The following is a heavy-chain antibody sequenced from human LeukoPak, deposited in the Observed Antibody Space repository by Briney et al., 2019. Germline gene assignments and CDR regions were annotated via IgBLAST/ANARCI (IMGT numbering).Heavy chain of an antibody. Sequence: SETLSLTCAVYGGSFSGYYWSWIRQPPGKGLEWIGEINHSGSTNYNPSLKSRVTISVDTSKNQFSLKLSSVTAADTAVYYCARGSGYSYGRYCSGGSCPRSYSMDVWGQGTTVTVSS. D-gene: IGHD2-15*01. CDR2: INHSGST. V-gene: IGHV4-34*01. J-gene: IGHJ6*02. CDR1: GGSFSGYY. CDR3: ARGSGYSYGRYCSGGSCPRSYSMDV.